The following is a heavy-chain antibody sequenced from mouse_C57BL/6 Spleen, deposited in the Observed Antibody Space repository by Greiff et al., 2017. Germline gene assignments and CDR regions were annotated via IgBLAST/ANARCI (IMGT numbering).Heavy chain of an antibody. Sequence: QVQLQQSGAELVKPGASVKMSCKASGYTFTSYWITWVKQRPGQGLEWIGDIYPGSGSTNYNEKFKSKATLTVDTSSSTAYMQLSSLTSEDSAVYYCARGGLRPYYDAMDYWGQGTSVTVSS. D-gene: IGHD2-4*01. V-gene: IGHV1-55*01. CDR3: ARGGLRPYYDAMDY. CDR2: IYPGSGST. J-gene: IGHJ4*01. CDR1: GYTFTSYW.